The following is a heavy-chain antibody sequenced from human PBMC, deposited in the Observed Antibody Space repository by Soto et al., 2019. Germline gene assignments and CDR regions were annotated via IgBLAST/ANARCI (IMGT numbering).Heavy chain of an antibody. Sequence: QLLLQESGPGLVKPSETLSLTCTVSGGSILDSTYYWAWIRQSPGKGLEWIGTIFYSGCTFYTPSLKSRVTMSVDTSNNQSSLKLSSVTAADTAVYYCARQASGYYYGWFDPWGQGTLVTVSS. CDR2: IFYSGCT. CDR3: ARQASGYYYGWFDP. CDR1: GGSILDSTYY. V-gene: IGHV4-39*01. D-gene: IGHD3-22*01. J-gene: IGHJ5*02.